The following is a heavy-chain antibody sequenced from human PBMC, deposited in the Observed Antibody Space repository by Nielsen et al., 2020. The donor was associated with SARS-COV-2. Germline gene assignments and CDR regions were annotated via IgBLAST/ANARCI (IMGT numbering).Heavy chain of an antibody. J-gene: IGHJ5*02. D-gene: IGHD3-16*02. CDR2: IYYSGST. CDR3: ARLPRLGLRLGELSFNWFDP. V-gene: IGHV4-59*08. Sequence: SETLSLTCTVSGGSISSYYWSWIRQPPGKGLEWIGYIYYSGSTNYNPSLKSRVTISVDTSKNQFSLKLSSVTAADTAVYYCARLPRLGLRLGELSFNWFDPWGQGTLVTVSS. CDR1: GGSISSYY.